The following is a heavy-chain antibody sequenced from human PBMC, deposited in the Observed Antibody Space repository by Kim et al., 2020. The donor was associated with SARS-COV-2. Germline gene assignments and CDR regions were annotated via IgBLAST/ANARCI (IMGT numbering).Heavy chain of an antibody. Sequence: GGSLRLSCVASGFTFSSHSMHWVRQAPGKGLEWVAVISYDGSNKYYADSVKGRFTISRDNSKNTLYLQMNSLRAEDPAVYYCARQVLAAAGTGEFDYWGQGTLVTVSS. CDR3: ARQVLAAAGTGEFDY. J-gene: IGHJ4*02. CDR1: GFTFSSHS. CDR2: ISYDGSNK. D-gene: IGHD6-13*01. V-gene: IGHV3-30*04.